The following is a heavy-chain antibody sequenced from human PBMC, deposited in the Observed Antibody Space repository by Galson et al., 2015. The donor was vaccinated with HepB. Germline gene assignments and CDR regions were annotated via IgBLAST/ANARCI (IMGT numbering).Heavy chain of an antibody. Sequence: SLRLSCAASGFTFSSYEMNWVRQAPGKGLEWVSYISSSGSTIYYADSVKGRFTISRDNAKNSLYLQMNSLRAEDTAVYYCAAVSTAMARWYYYGMDVWGQGTTVTVSS. V-gene: IGHV3-48*03. CDR2: ISSSGSTI. D-gene: IGHD5-18*01. CDR1: GFTFSSYE. J-gene: IGHJ6*02. CDR3: AAVSTAMARWYYYGMDV.